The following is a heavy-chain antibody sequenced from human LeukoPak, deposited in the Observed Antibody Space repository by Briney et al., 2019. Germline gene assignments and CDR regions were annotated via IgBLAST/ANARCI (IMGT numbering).Heavy chain of an antibody. CDR1: GFTFSSYW. V-gene: IGHV3-74*01. J-gene: IGHJ1*01. Sequence: QPGVSLRLSCAASGFTFSSYWMHWVRQAPGKGLVWVSRISSDGTSTSYAYSVKGRFTISRDHAKNTLYLQMNSLRGEETAVYYCAGGYRYFHHWGQGTLVTVSS. CDR3: AGGYRYFHH. D-gene: IGHD3-16*01. CDR2: ISSDGTST.